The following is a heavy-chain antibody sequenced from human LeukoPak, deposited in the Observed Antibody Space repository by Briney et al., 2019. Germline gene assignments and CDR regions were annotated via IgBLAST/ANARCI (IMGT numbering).Heavy chain of an antibody. D-gene: IGHD6-13*01. CDR3: ARAITVEGRDSSSWYDAFDI. Sequence: PGGSLRLSCAASGFTFSDYYMNWIRQAPGKGLEWVSYISGSGDTIYYADSVKGRFTISRDNAKNSLYLQMNSLRAEDTAVYYCARAITVEGRDSSSWYDAFDIWGQGTMVTVSS. V-gene: IGHV3-11*04. J-gene: IGHJ3*02. CDR1: GFTFSDYY. CDR2: ISGSGDTI.